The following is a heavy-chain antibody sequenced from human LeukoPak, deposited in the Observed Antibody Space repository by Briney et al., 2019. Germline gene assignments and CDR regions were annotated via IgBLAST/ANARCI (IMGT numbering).Heavy chain of an antibody. V-gene: IGHV3-9*01. J-gene: IGHJ3*02. D-gene: IGHD2/OR15-2a*01. Sequence: PGRSLRLSCAASGFTFDDYAMHWVRQAPGKGLEWVSGISWNSGSIGYADSVKGRFTISRDNAKNSLYLQMNSLRAEDTALYYCAKDINNHRAFDIWGQGTMVTVSS. CDR2: ISWNSGSI. CDR3: AKDINNHRAFDI. CDR1: GFTFDDYA.